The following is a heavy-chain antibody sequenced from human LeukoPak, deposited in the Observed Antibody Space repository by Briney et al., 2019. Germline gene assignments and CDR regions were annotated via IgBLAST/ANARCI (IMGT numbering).Heavy chain of an antibody. Sequence: GGSLRLSCAASGFPFSSYEMNWVRQAPGKGLEWVSYISSSGINKYYAVSVKGRFAMSRDNAKNSLYLQLNSLRAEDTAVYYCARDGRSRALSHVNFDYWGQGILVTVSS. CDR1: GFPFSSYE. J-gene: IGHJ4*02. V-gene: IGHV3-48*03. CDR2: ISSSGINK. CDR3: ARDGRSRALSHVNFDY. D-gene: IGHD3-16*02.